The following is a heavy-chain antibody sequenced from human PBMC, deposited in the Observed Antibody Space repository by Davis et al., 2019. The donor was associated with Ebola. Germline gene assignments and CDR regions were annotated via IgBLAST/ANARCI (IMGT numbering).Heavy chain of an antibody. J-gene: IGHJ3*02. D-gene: IGHD2-15*01. CDR3: AAGGIGGGFDI. V-gene: IGHV1-24*01. CDR1: EYTLTELS. CDR2: FDPEDGER. Sequence: ASVKVSCKVSEYTLTELSIHWVRQAPGKGLEWMGRFDPEDGERIYAQKFQDRVTMTEDTSTDTAYMELSSLRSEDTAIYYCAAGGIGGGFDIWGQGTMVTVSS.